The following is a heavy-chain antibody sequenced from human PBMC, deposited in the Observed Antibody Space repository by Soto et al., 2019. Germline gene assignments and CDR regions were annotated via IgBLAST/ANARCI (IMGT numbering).Heavy chain of an antibody. V-gene: IGHV3-48*01. Sequence: GGSLRLSCAASGFTLSNYVMNWVRQAPGKGLEWISCIGSSSVTIFHADSVKGRFTISRDSAKNSLYLQMNSLRAEDTAVYYCARTPDIVLVPAAMSNWFDPWGQGTLVTVSS. CDR1: GFTLSNYV. CDR2: IGSSSVTI. D-gene: IGHD2-2*01. J-gene: IGHJ5*02. CDR3: ARTPDIVLVPAAMSNWFDP.